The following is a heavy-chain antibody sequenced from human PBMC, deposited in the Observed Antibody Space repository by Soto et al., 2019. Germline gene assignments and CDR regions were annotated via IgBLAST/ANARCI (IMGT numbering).Heavy chain of an antibody. CDR2: INHSGST. CDR3: ARKFSSGYYTGTFDY. Sequence: QVQLQQWGAGLLKPSETLSLTCAVYGGSFSGYYWSWIRQPPGKGLEWIGEINHSGSTNYNPSLKSRVPISVDTSKNQFSLKLSSVTAADTAVYYCARKFSSGYYTGTFDYWGQGTLVTVSS. J-gene: IGHJ4*02. V-gene: IGHV4-34*01. D-gene: IGHD3-22*01. CDR1: GGSFSGYY.